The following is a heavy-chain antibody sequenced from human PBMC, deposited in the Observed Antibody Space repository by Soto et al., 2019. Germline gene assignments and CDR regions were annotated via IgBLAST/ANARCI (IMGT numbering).Heavy chain of an antibody. CDR1: GCTFTSYY. Sequence: ASVKVSCKASGCTFTSYYMHWVRQAPGQGLEWMGIINPSGGSTSYAQKFQGRVTMTRDTSTSTVYMELSSLRSEDTAVYYCARQQKLELRSYWFDPWGQGTLVTVSS. CDR3: ARQQKLELRSYWFDP. CDR2: INPSGGST. V-gene: IGHV1-46*01. D-gene: IGHD1-7*01. J-gene: IGHJ5*02.